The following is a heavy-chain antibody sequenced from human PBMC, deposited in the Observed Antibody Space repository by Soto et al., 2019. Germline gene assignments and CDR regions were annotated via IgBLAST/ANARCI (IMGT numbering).Heavy chain of an antibody. CDR1: GGSISSSSY. Sequence: QLQLQESGPGLVKPSETLSLTCTVSGGSISSSSYWGWIRQPPGKGLEWIGSIYSIGSTYYNPSLESRVTISGDTSKNQFSLKLSSVTAADTAVYYCRRSSRYSTDVWGQGTTVTVSS. CDR3: RRSSRYSTDV. V-gene: IGHV4-39*01. D-gene: IGHD6-13*01. CDR2: IYSIGST. J-gene: IGHJ6*02.